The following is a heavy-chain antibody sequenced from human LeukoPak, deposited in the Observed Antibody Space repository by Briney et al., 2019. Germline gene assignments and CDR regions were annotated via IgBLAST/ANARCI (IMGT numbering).Heavy chain of an antibody. D-gene: IGHD3-22*01. CDR1: GFTFSSYS. CDR2: ISSSSSYI. V-gene: IGHV3-21*01. J-gene: IGHJ4*02. Sequence: GGSLRLTCAASGFTFSSYSMNWVRQAPGKGLECVSSISSSSSYIYYADSVKGRFTISRDNAKNSLYLQMNSLGAEDTAVYYCARGDSSGYYCPYWGQGTLVTVSS. CDR3: ARGDSSGYYCPY.